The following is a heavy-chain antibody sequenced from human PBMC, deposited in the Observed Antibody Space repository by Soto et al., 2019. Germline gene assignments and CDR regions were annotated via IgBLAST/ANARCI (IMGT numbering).Heavy chain of an antibody. V-gene: IGHV4-4*07. CDR2: ISSNGDT. J-gene: IGHJ4*02. Sequence: PSETVSLTCTISGGSINSNFLTWIRQPAGKGLEWIGRISSNGDTNCNPSLRGRVSMSLDTSKNHFSLKLNSVTASDTAVYFCARELWMAGLVYYFDFWGQGTLVTVSS. D-gene: IGHD6-19*01. CDR3: ARELWMAGLVYYFDF. CDR1: GGSINSNF.